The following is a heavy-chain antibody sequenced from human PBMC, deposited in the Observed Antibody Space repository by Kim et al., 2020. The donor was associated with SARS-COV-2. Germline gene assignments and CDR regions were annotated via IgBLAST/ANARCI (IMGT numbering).Heavy chain of an antibody. CDR2: FDPEDGET. CDR1: GYTLTGLS. J-gene: IGHJ6*02. CDR3: ATGQTIVVVPAAIRSYYYYYGMDV. D-gene: IGHD2-2*01. V-gene: IGHV1-24*01. Sequence: ASVKVSCKVSGYTLTGLSMHWVRQAPGKGLEWMGGFDPEDGETIYAQKFQGRVTMTEDTSTDTAYMELSSLRSEDTAVYYCATGQTIVVVPAAIRSYYYYYGMDVWGQGTTVTVSS.